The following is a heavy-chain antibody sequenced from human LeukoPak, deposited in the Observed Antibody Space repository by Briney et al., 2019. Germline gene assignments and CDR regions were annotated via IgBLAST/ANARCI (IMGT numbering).Heavy chain of an antibody. Sequence: GESLKISCKGSGYSFTSYWIGWVRQMPGKGLEWMGIIYPGDPDTRYSPSFQGQVTISADKSISTAYLQWSSLKASDAAMYYCARPPKSSSDAFDIWGQGTMVTVSS. V-gene: IGHV5-51*01. J-gene: IGHJ3*02. CDR3: ARPPKSSSDAFDI. CDR2: IYPGDPDT. D-gene: IGHD6-6*01. CDR1: GYSFTSYW.